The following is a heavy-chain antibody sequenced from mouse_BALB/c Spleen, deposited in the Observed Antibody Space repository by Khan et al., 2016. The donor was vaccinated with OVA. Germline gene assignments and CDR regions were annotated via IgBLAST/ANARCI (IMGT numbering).Heavy chain of an antibody. D-gene: IGHD1-1*01. J-gene: IGHJ2*01. CDR3: ATSYFYGYYFDY. CDR2: ISGDSNTI. CDR1: GFTFSSYG. Sequence: EVQLQESGGGLVQPGGSRKLSCAASGFTFSSYGMHWVRQAPEKGLEWVAYISGDSNTIYYADTVKDRFTISRDNPRNTLFLQMTSLMSEDTARYYCATSYFYGYYFDYWGPGTTLTVSS. V-gene: IGHV5-17*02.